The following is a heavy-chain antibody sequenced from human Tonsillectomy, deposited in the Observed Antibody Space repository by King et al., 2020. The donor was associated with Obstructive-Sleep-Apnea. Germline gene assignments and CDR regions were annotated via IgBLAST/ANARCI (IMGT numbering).Heavy chain of an antibody. CDR1: GFSLSTSGVG. J-gene: IGHJ4*02. V-gene: IGHV2-5*02. CDR3: ARTYYDSSGYYQPGDY. CDR2: IYWDDDK. Sequence: TLEESGPTLVKPTQTLTLTCTFSGFSLSTSGVGVGWMRQPPGKALAWLALIYWDDDKGYSPSLKSRLTITKDTSQNQVVLTMTNMDPVDTATYYCARTYYDSSGYYQPGDYWGQGTLVTVSS. D-gene: IGHD3-22*01.